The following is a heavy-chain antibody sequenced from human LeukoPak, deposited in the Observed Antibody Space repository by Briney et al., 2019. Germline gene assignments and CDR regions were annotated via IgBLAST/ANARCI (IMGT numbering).Heavy chain of an antibody. J-gene: IGHJ4*02. D-gene: IGHD3-10*01. V-gene: IGHV3-7*01. CDR3: ARDLLLWFGELLRPLDY. Sequence: GGSLRLSCAASGFTFSSYWMSWVRQAPGKGLEWVANINQDGSEKYYVDSVKGRFTISRDNAKNSLYLQMNSLRAEDTAVYYCARDLLLWFGELLRPLDYWGQGTLVTVSS. CDR1: GFTFSSYW. CDR2: INQDGSEK.